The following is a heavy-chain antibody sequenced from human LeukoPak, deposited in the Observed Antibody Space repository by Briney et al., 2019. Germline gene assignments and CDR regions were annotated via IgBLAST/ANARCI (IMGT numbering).Heavy chain of an antibody. D-gene: IGHD4/OR15-4a*01. Sequence: PGGSLRLSCAASGLTFSSYGMHWVRQAPGKGLEWVAFIRYDGSNKYYADSVKGRFTISRDNSKNTLYLQMNSLRAEDTAVYYCARRAGAYSHPYDYWGQGTLVTVSS. CDR3: ARRAGAYSHPYDY. CDR1: GLTFSSYG. CDR2: IRYDGSNK. J-gene: IGHJ4*02. V-gene: IGHV3-30*02.